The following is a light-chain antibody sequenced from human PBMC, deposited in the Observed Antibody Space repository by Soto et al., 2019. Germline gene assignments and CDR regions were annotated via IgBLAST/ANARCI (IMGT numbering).Light chain of an antibody. CDR2: VAS. Sequence: EIVLTQSPATLSVSPGERATLSCRASQSVSSNLAWYQQKPGQAPRLLIYVASTRATGIPARFSGSGSGTDFTLTISSLEPEDFAVYYCQQRSNWPPLTFGGGTKVEIK. V-gene: IGKV3-11*01. CDR3: QQRSNWPPLT. CDR1: QSVSSN. J-gene: IGKJ4*01.